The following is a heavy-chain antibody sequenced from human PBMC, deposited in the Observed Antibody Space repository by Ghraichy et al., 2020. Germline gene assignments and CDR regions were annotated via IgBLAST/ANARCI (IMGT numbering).Heavy chain of an antibody. CDR3: ARRVATNPAFFGY. CDR2: INYSGST. CDR1: GGSISSYY. V-gene: IGHV4-59*01. D-gene: IGHD5-24*01. J-gene: IGHJ4*02. Sequence: SETLSLTCTVSGGSISSYYWSWVRQPPGKGLEWIGYINYSGSTNYNPSLERRVTISVDTSKNQFFLKLNSVTAADTAVYYCARRVATNPAFFGYWGQGTLVTVSS.